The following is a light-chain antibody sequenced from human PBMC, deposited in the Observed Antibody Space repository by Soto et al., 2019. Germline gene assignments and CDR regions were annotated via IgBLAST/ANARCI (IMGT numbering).Light chain of an antibody. V-gene: IGKV1-39*01. CDR2: AAS. J-gene: IGKJ5*01. CDR1: QSISSH. Sequence: IQMTQSPSSLSASLGDRFTITCRASQSISSHLNWYQQKPGKAPKLLIYAASSLQSGVPSRFSGSGSGTDFTLTISSLQPEDFATYYCQQANSFPPTFGQGTRLEI. CDR3: QQANSFPPT.